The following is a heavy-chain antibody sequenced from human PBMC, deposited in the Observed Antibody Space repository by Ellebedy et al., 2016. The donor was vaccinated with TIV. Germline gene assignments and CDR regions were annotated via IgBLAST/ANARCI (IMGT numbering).Heavy chain of an antibody. D-gene: IGHD6-19*01. V-gene: IGHV3-7*01. CDR2: IKQDGSER. CDR3: ARDQWLGRAYYFDS. CDR1: GFIFSNYW. J-gene: IGHJ4*02. Sequence: GGSLRLSCAASGFIFSNYWVSWVRQAPGKGLEWVANIKQDGSERYYVDSVKGRFSISRDNAKNSLYVQMNSLTDEDTAVYYCARDQWLGRAYYFDSWGQGTLVTVSS.